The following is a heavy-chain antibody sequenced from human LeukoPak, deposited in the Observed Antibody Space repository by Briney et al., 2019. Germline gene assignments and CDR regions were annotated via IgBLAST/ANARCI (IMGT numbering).Heavy chain of an antibody. D-gene: IGHD6-13*01. J-gene: IGHJ4*02. CDR2: INPSGGST. Sequence: GASVKVSCKASGYTFTSYYMHWVRQAPGQGLEWMGRINPSGGSTTYAQKFQGRVTMTRDTSTSTVYMELSSLRSEDTAMYYCAREAPGGYFDYWGQGTLVTVSS. CDR3: AREAPGGYFDY. V-gene: IGHV1-46*01. CDR1: GYTFTSYY.